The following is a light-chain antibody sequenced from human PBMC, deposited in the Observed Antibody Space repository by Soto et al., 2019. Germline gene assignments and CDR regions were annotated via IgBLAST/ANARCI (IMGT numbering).Light chain of an antibody. CDR3: QQTYSTPGT. Sequence: DIHMTQSPSSLSASVGYIFTITCRASQSISSYLNWYQKKKGKAPKLLIYAASSLQSGVPSRFSGSGYGTDFTLTISSMENEDFATYYCQQTYSTPGTFGHGTKVDIK. CDR2: AAS. V-gene: IGKV1-39*01. J-gene: IGKJ1*01. CDR1: QSISSY.